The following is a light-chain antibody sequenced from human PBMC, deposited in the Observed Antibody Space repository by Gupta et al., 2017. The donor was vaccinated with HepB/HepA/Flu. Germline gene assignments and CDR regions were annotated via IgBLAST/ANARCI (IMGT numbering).Light chain of an antibody. CDR1: QSISSG. V-gene: IGKV1-5*03. CDR2: KAS. Sequence: DIQMTQSPSTLSASVGDRVTITCRASQSISSGLAWYQQKPGKAPKLLIYKASSLESGVPSRFSGSGSGTEFTLTITSLQPDDFATYYCQQDSSYSYTFGQGTKLEIK. J-gene: IGKJ2*01. CDR3: QQDSSYSYT.